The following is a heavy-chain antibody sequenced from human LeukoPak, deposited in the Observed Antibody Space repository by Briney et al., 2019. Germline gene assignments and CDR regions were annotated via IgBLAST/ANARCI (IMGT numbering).Heavy chain of an antibody. CDR3: AKERNLEIAVAGTIFDY. CDR2: IYSGGST. J-gene: IGHJ4*02. CDR1: GFTVSSNY. D-gene: IGHD6-19*01. V-gene: IGHV3-53*01. Sequence: PGGSLRLSCAASGFTVSSNYMSWVRQAPGRGLEWVLVIYSGGSTYYADSVRGRFTISRDNSKNTLYLQMNSLRAEDAAVYYCAKERNLEIAVAGTIFDYWGQGTLVTVSS.